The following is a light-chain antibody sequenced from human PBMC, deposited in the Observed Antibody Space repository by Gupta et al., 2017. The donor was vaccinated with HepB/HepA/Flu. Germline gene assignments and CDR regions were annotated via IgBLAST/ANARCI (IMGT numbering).Light chain of an antibody. V-gene: IGLV3-16*01. CDR2: KDS. CDR1: ALPKKY. CDR3: LSADSSCNYHV. Sequence: SSALPQPPSVSVSLGPMARTTCSGEALPKKYAYWYQQKPGQFPVLMIYKDSRRPSVIPERFSGSSSGTTATLTISGVHAEEEADYYCLSADSSCNYHVFGTGTKVTVL. J-gene: IGLJ1*01.